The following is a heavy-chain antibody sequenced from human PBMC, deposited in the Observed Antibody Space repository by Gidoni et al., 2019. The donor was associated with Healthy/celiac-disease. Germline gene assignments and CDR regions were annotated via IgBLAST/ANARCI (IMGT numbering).Heavy chain of an antibody. D-gene: IGHD3-10*01. Sequence: EVQLVESGGGLVKPGGSLRLSCAASGFTFSSYSMNWVRQAPGKGLEWVSSISSSSSYIYYADSVKGRFTISRDNAKNSLYLQMNSLRAEDTAVYYCARALGGIMVQGLFDYWGQGTLVTVSS. J-gene: IGHJ4*02. V-gene: IGHV3-21*01. CDR3: ARALGGIMVQGLFDY. CDR2: ISSSSSYI. CDR1: GFTFSSYS.